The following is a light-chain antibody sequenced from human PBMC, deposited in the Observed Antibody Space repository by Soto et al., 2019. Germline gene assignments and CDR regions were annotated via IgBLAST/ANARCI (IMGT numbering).Light chain of an antibody. V-gene: IGKV3-20*01. CDR2: AAS. CDR1: EFLSSSY. Sequence: EIVLTQSPGTLSLSPGERATLSCRASEFLSSSYLVWYQQKPGQAPSLLIYAASRRATGIPDRFSGSGSATEYTLTIITLEPEDFAVYYCQQQGTFGQGTKLEIK. J-gene: IGKJ2*01. CDR3: QQQGT.